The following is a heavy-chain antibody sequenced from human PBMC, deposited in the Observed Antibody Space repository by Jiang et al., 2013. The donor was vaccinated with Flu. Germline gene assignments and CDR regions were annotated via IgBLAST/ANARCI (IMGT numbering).Heavy chain of an antibody. V-gene: IGHV4-39*01. CDR1: GGSISSSSYY. CDR3: ASPPGYDILTGYYTDY. Sequence: GPGLVKPSETLSLTCTVSGGSISSSSYYWGWIRQPPGKGLEWIGSIYYSGSTYYNPSLKSRVTISVDTSKNQFSLKLSSVTAADTAVYYCASPPGYDILTGYYTDYWGQGTLVTVSS. CDR2: IYYSGST. D-gene: IGHD3-9*01. J-gene: IGHJ4*02.